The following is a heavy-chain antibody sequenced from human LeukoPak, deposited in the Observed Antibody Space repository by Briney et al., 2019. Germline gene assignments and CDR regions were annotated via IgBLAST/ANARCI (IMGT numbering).Heavy chain of an antibody. CDR2: ISYDGSNK. V-gene: IGHV3-30*18. J-gene: IGHJ4*02. D-gene: IGHD3-10*01. CDR3: ANGGIGYGSGAYYFDY. CDR1: GFTFSSYG. Sequence: PGRSLRLSCAASGFTFSSYGMHWVRQAPGKGLEWVAVISYDGSNKYYADSVKGRFTISRDNSKNTLYLQMNSLRAEDTAVYYCANGGIGYGSGAYYFDYWGQGTLVTVSS.